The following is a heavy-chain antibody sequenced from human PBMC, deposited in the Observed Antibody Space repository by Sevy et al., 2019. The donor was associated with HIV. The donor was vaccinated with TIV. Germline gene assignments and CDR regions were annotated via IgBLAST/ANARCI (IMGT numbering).Heavy chain of an antibody. J-gene: IGHJ6*02. D-gene: IGHD2-2*01. CDR3: AKSKAVGTHYYYYGMDV. CDR1: GFTFSSYG. Sequence: GGSLRLSCAASGFTFSSYGMHWVRQAPGKGLEWVAVISYDGSNKYYADSVKGRFTISRDNSKNTLYLQMNSLRAEDTAVYYCAKSKAVGTHYYYYGMDVWGQGTTVTVSS. CDR2: ISYDGSNK. V-gene: IGHV3-30*18.